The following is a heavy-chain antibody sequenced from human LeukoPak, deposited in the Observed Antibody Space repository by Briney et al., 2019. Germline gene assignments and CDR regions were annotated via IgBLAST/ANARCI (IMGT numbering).Heavy chain of an antibody. V-gene: IGHV4-59*01. CDR3: ARAPPYSSSWYDY. Sequence: SETLSLTCTVSGGSISSYYWSWIRQPPGKGLEWIGYIYYSGSTNYNPSLKSRVTISVDTSKNQFSLKLSSVTAADTAVYYCARAPPYSSSWYDYWGQGTLVTVSS. CDR1: GGSISSYY. CDR2: IYYSGST. J-gene: IGHJ4*02. D-gene: IGHD6-13*01.